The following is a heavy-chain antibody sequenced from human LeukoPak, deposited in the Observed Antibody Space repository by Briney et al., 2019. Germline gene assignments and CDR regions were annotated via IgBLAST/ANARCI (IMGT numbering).Heavy chain of an antibody. CDR1: GYTFTSYY. J-gene: IGHJ4*02. CDR3: ASLRYRTRGYSYGTFDY. CDR2: INPSGGST. D-gene: IGHD5-18*01. V-gene: IGHV1-46*01. Sequence: GAAVKVSCKASGYTFTSYYMHWVRQAPGQGLEWMGIINPSGGSTSYAQKFQGRVTMTRDTSTSTVYMELSSLRSEDTAVYYCASLRYRTRGYSYGTFDYWGQGTLVAVYS.